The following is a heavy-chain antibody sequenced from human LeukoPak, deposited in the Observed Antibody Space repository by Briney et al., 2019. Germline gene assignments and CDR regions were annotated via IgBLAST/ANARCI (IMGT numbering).Heavy chain of an antibody. CDR3: ARSARLMKGVVEVTALDD. D-gene: IGHD3-3*01. V-gene: IGHV3-48*03. J-gene: IGHJ4*02. Sequence: GWSLRLSCVDSGFTFRSYEMNWVRQAPGKGLEWIAYLSSSGSAFSYADSVKGRFTIARDNAKNSVYLEMNSLRADDTAVYYCARSARLMKGVVEVTALDDWGQGTLVTVSS. CDR2: LSSSGSAF. CDR1: GFTFRSYE.